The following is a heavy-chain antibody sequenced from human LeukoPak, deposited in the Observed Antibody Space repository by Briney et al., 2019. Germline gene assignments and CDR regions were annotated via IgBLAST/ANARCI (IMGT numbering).Heavy chain of an antibody. Sequence: GGSLTLPCAASGFPFRSYWVQCLRQARGGAVVWVSRINWGKNNTRYADSVKGRFTISRDNAKNTLYLQMNSLRAEDTAVYYCARDSADGDYENYVDYWGQGTLVTVSS. D-gene: IGHD4-17*01. CDR1: GFPFRSYW. CDR3: ARDSADGDYENYVDY. J-gene: IGHJ4*02. V-gene: IGHV3-74*01. CDR2: INWGKNNT.